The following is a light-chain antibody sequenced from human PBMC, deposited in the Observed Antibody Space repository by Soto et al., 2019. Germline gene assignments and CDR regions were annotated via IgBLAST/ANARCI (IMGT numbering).Light chain of an antibody. CDR2: DAS. CDR1: QSVSIY. CDR3: KLRSNSRPKIT. Sequence: EIVLAQSPATLSLSPGERATLSCRASQSVSIYLAWYQQKPGQAPRLLIYDASNRATGIPARFSGSGSGTDFTLTISSLEPEDFAVYYCKLRSNSRPKITFGQGTRREIK. J-gene: IGKJ5*01. V-gene: IGKV3-11*01.